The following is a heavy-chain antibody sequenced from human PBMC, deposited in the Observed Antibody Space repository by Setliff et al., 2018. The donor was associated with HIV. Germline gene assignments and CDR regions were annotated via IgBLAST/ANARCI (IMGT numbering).Heavy chain of an antibody. CDR1: GFTFSIYT. CDR3: TRDLNLSGGEAFDV. V-gene: IGHV3-21*01. J-gene: IGHJ3*01. D-gene: IGHD3-16*01. Sequence: PGGSLRLSCTASGFTFSIYTMNWVRQAPGRGLEWVASISGPSEYIYYGDSVMGRFTISRDNAKNSLYLQMKSLRAEDTAIYYCTRDLNLSGGEAFDVWGQGTMVTVSS. CDR2: ISGPSEYI.